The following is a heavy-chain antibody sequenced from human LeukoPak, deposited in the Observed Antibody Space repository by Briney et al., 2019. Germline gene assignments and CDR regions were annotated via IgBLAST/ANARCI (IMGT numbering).Heavy chain of an antibody. V-gene: IGHV3-21*01. CDR1: GFTFSSYS. CDR2: ISSSSSYI. CDR3: ARGGYSYDSAIDY. D-gene: IGHD5-18*01. Sequence: PGGSLRLSCAASGFTFSSYSMNWVRQAPGKGLEWVSSISSSSSYIYYADSVKGRFTISRDNAKNSLYLQMNSLRAEDTAVYYCARGGYSYDSAIDYWGQGTLVTVSS. J-gene: IGHJ4*02.